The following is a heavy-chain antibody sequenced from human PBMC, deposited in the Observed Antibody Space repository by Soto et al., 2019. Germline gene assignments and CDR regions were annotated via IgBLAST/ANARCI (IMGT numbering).Heavy chain of an antibody. V-gene: IGHV2-5*02. Sequence: QITLKESGPTLVKPTQTLTLTCTFSGFSLSTSGVGVGWIRQPPGKALEWLALIYWDDDKRYSPSLKSRLTITKDTSNNQVVLTMTNMDPADTATYYCAHVYGGYDNSDYWGQGTLVTVSS. CDR3: AHVYGGYDNSDY. CDR2: IYWDDDK. J-gene: IGHJ4*02. D-gene: IGHD5-12*01. CDR1: GFSLSTSGVG.